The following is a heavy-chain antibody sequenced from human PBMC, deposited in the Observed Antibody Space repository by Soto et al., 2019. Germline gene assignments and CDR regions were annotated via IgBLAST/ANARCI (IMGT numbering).Heavy chain of an antibody. CDR3: ARDLWGYCGTDCYPLDV. CDR1: GGSIRGYY. CDR2: MYNTGST. D-gene: IGHD2-21*02. J-gene: IGHJ6*02. Sequence: PSETLWVTCTVAGGSIRGYYWSWIRQPPGRGLEWIGYMYNTGSTVYNPSFKSRVTISVDTSKSQLSLRLNSVTAADTAVYYCARDLWGYCGTDCYPLDVWGQGTTVTSP. V-gene: IGHV4-59*01.